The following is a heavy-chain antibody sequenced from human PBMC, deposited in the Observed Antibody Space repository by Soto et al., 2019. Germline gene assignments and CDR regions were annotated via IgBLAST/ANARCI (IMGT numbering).Heavy chain of an antibody. J-gene: IGHJ6*02. CDR1: GLTFSRYA. Sequence: PGGSLRLPCAPSGLTFSRYAMNWVRQAPGQGLEWASVISGSGGRRYYADSVKGRFTISRANSKGILYLQMNSLRSYAPAVYYCANAPYPVVVVPAANGMDVWGQGTTVTVSS. D-gene: IGHD2-2*01. CDR3: ANAPYPVVVVPAANGMDV. CDR2: ISGSGGRR. V-gene: IGHV3-23*01.